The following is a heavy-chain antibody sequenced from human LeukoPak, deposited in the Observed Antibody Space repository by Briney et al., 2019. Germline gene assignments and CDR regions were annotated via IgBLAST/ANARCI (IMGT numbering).Heavy chain of an antibody. J-gene: IGHJ4*02. CDR1: GGSISSYY. V-gene: IGHV4-59*08. CDR3: ARGYGYFDY. CDR2: IYYSGST. D-gene: IGHD5-18*01. Sequence: SETLSLTCTVSGGSISSYYCNWIRQPPGKGLEWIGYIYYSGSTNYNPSLKSRASISVDMSKNQFSLKLNSVTAADTAIYYCARGYGYFDYWGQGTLVTVSS.